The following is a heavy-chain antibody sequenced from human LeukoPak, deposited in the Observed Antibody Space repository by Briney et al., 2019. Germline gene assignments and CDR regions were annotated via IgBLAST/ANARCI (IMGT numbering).Heavy chain of an antibody. J-gene: IGHJ4*02. CDR3: ARHSSGWSIDY. CDR2: IYSAGSS. V-gene: IGHV3-53*04. CDR1: GFTVSSTY. Sequence: GGSLRLSCAASGFTVSSTYMSWVRQAPGKGLEWVSVIYSAGSSYYADSVKGRFTISRHNLKSTLYLQMNSLRTEDTAVYYCARHSSGWSIDYWGQGTLVTVSS. D-gene: IGHD6-19*01.